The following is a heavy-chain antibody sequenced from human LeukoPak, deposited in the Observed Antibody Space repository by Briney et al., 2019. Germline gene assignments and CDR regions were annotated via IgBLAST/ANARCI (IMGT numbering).Heavy chain of an antibody. V-gene: IGHV4-34*01. CDR1: GGSFGGYY. Sequence: SETLSLTCAVYGGSFGGYYWSWIRQPPGKGLEWIGEINHSGSTNYNPSLKSRVTISVDTSKNQFSLKLSSVTAADTAVYYCARERRGRYYDSSGYVFDYWGQGTLVTVSS. J-gene: IGHJ4*02. CDR3: ARERRGRYYDSSGYVFDY. CDR2: INHSGST. D-gene: IGHD3-22*01.